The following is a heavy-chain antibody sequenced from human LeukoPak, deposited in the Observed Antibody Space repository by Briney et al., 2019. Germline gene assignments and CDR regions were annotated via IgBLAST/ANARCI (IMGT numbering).Heavy chain of an antibody. CDR2: IYTSGST. CDR1: GGPISSYY. V-gene: IGHV4-4*09. J-gene: IGHJ4*02. D-gene: IGHD3-3*01. Sequence: PSETLSLTCTVSGGPISSYYWSWIRQPPGKGLEWIGYIYTSGSTNYNPSLKSRVTISVDTSKNQFSLKLSSVTAADTAVYYCARADYDFWSGSSYYFDYWGQGTLVTVSS. CDR3: ARADYDFWSGSSYYFDY.